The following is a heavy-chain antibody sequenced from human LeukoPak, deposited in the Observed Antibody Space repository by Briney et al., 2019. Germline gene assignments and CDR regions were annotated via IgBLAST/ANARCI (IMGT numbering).Heavy chain of an antibody. V-gene: IGHV3-30-3*01. CDR2: ISYDGSNK. CDR3: ARESIGYSYGYFDY. CDR1: GFTFSSYA. D-gene: IGHD5-18*01. J-gene: IGHJ4*02. Sequence: PGGSLRLSCAASGFTFSSYAMHWVRQAPGKGLEWVAVISYDGSNKNYADSVKGRFTISRDNSKNTLYLQMNSLRAEDTAVYYCARESIGYSYGYFDYWGQGTLVTVSS.